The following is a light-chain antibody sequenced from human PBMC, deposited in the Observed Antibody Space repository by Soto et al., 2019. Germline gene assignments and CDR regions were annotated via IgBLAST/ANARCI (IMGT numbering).Light chain of an antibody. CDR3: QQRSHWPSLT. Sequence: EIVLTQSPATLSLSPGERATLSCRASQSVSYYLAWYQQKPGQAPRLLIYDTSNRATGIPARFSGSGSGTDFTLTISSLEPEDCAVYFCQQRSHWPSLTFGGGTKVEI. CDR2: DTS. V-gene: IGKV3-11*01. J-gene: IGKJ4*01. CDR1: QSVSYY.